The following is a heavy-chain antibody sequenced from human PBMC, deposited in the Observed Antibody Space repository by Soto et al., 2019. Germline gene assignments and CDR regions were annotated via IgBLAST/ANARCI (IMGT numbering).Heavy chain of an antibody. CDR3: TTSSGWWMDS. J-gene: IGHJ4*02. D-gene: IGHD6-19*01. Sequence: EVQLVESGGGLVQPGGSLRLSCAASAFSFSNAWMNWVRQAPGKGLEWVGRIKSKTDGGTTDYAAPVKGRVTISRDDSENTLFLQMNSMKTENTAGYYCTTSSGWWMDSWGQGTLVTVSS. CDR1: AFSFSNAW. V-gene: IGHV3-15*07. CDR2: IKSKTDGGTT.